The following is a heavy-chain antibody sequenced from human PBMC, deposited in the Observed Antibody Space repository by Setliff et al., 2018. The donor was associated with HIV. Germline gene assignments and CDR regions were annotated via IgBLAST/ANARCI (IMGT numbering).Heavy chain of an antibody. Sequence: ASVKVSCKASXYSFARYGLSWVRQAPGKGLEWMGWISGLNGNTKYAQSFQDRVAMTPEPATSTAYXEMRSLRSDDTAVYFCARVPYRGAWFSGGHDAFXIGGQGT. CDR1: XYSFARYG. D-gene: IGHD6-19*01. V-gene: IGHV1-18*01. CDR3: ARVPYRGAWFSGGHDAFXI. CDR2: ISGLNGNT. J-gene: IGHJ3*02.